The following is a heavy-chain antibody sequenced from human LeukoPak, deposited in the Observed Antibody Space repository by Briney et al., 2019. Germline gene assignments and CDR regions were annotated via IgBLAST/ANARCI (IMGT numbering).Heavy chain of an antibody. J-gene: IGHJ6*02. CDR3: ARPLAYCGGDCFGDYYYYGMDV. CDR1: GFTFSSYA. V-gene: IGHV3-30-3*01. CDR2: ISYDGSNK. D-gene: IGHD2-21*02. Sequence: GGSLRLSCAASGFTFSSYAMHWVRQAPGKGLEWVAVISYDGSNKYYADPVKGRFTISRDNSKNTLYLQMNSLRAEDTAVYYCARPLAYCGGDCFGDYYYYGMDVWGQGTTVTVSS.